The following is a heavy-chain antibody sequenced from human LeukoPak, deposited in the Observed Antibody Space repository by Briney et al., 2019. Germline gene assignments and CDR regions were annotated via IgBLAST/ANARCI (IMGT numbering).Heavy chain of an antibody. CDR3: ARGGSTLRQLWFAAGY. D-gene: IGHD5-18*01. CDR1: GYSFTNYY. CDR2: INPSGGRT. V-gene: IGHV1-46*01. J-gene: IGHJ4*02. Sequence: ASVKVSCKASGYSFTNYYMHWVRQAPGQGLEWMGIINPSGGRTSYAQTFQGRVTMTRDTSTSIVYVELSSLRSEDTAVYYCARGGSTLRQLWFAAGYWGQGTLVTVSS.